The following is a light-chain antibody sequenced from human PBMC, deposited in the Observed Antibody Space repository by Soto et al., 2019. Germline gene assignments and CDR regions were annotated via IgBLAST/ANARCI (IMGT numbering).Light chain of an antibody. V-gene: IGKV3-11*01. CDR3: QQRRNWPQT. J-gene: IGKJ1*01. CDR2: DAS. CDR1: QTISSY. Sequence: EILLTQSPATLSLSPGERATPSCRASQTISSYLAWYQQKPGQAPRLLIYDASNRATGIPARFSGSGSGTDFTLTISTLEPVDFAVYYCQQRRNWPQTFGQGTKVEIK.